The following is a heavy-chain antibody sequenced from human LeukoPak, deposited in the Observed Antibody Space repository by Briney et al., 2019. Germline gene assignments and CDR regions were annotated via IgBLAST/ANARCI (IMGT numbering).Heavy chain of an antibody. Sequence: GGSLRLSCSASGFTFRSYWMSWVRQAPGKGLEWVANIKQDGSEKSYVDSVKGRFTISRDNAKNSLYLQMNSLRAEDTAVYYCTREGAGGFDYWGQGTLVTVSS. V-gene: IGHV3-7*01. CDR3: TREGAGGFDY. CDR2: IKQDGSEK. CDR1: GFTFRSYW. D-gene: IGHD3-10*01. J-gene: IGHJ4*02.